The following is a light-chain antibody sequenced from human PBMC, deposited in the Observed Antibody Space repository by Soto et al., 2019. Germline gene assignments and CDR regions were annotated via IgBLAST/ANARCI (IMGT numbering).Light chain of an antibody. CDR1: QSINTW. CDR3: QQYDGN. V-gene: IGKV1-5*01. Sequence: DIKMHQSPSTLSASVGDRVTISSRASQSINTWLAWYQQKPGKVPKLLIYDVSTLESGIPSRFSGSGSGTEFTLTISSLQPDDFATYYCQQYDGNFGGGTRVEIK. CDR2: DVS. J-gene: IGKJ4*01.